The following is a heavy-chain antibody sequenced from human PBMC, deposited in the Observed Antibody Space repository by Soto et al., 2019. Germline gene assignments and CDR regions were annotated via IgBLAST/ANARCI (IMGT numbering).Heavy chain of an antibody. CDR1: GGTFSSYA. CDR2: IIPIFGTA. J-gene: IGHJ1*01. D-gene: IGHD3-22*01. Sequence: QVQLVQSGAEVKKHGSSVKVSCKASGGTFSSYAISWVRQAPGQGLEWMGGIIPIFGTANYAQKFQGRVTITADESTSTAYMELSSLRSEDTAVYYCASSPNYYDSSGYNFQHWGQGTLVTVSS. CDR3: ASSPNYYDSSGYNFQH. V-gene: IGHV1-69*12.